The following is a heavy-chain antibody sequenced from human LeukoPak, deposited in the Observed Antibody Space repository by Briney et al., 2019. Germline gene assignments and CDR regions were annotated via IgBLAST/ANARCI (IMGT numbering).Heavy chain of an antibody. CDR2: ISSIGSTI. CDR3: ARATGSRLQWLVQDPRSIDY. CDR1: GFSFSVYY. J-gene: IGHJ4*02. V-gene: IGHV3-11*01. D-gene: IGHD6-19*01. Sequence: GCSLRLSGAAFGFSFSVYYMSWIRQGPGKGLEGVSYISSIGSTIYYADSVKGRFTISKVNAKNLLSLQMTSLLAEGTAVFYCARATGSRLQWLVQDPRSIDYWGQGTLVTVSS.